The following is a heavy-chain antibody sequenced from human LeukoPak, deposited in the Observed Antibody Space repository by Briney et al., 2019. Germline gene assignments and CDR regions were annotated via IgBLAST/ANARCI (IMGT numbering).Heavy chain of an antibody. CDR2: ISGSGGST. Sequence: GGSLRLSCAASGFTFSSYAMSWVRQAPGKGLEWVSGISGSGGSTCYADSAKGRFTISRDNSKNTLYLQMNSLRAEDTAVYYCAREYSSSSHNWFDPWGQGTLVTVSS. V-gene: IGHV3-23*01. D-gene: IGHD6-6*01. CDR1: GFTFSSYA. J-gene: IGHJ5*02. CDR3: AREYSSSSHNWFDP.